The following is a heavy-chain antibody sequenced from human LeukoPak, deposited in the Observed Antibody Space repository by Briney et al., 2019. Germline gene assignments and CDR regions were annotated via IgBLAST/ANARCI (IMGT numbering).Heavy chain of an antibody. Sequence: SLKVSCKASGYPFTGYYMHSVRQAPGHGLEWMGWINPNSGGTNYAQKFQGRATMTRDTSISTAYMELSRLRSDDTAVYYCARVWSGCSGGSCYSADYWGQGTLVTVSS. V-gene: IGHV1-2*02. CDR1: GYPFTGYY. J-gene: IGHJ4*02. CDR3: ARVWSGCSGGSCYSADY. D-gene: IGHD2-15*01. CDR2: INPNSGGT.